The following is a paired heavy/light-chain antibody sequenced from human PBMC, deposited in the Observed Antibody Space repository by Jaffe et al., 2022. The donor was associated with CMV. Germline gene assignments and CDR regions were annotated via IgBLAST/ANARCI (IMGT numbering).Heavy chain of an antibody. CDR2: INTSGGTR. D-gene: IGHD6-13*01. CDR3: ARAGITGTSWLPIDY. Sequence: QVQLVQSGAEVKKPGASVKVSCKASGYSFTTYYVHWVRQAPGQGLEWVGIINTSGGTRRYAQNFQGRVTMTRDTSTSTVYMELDSLTSEDTAIYYCARAGITGTSWLPIDYWGQGTVVTVSS. J-gene: IGHJ4*02. CDR1: GYSFTTYY. V-gene: IGHV1-46*01.
Light chain of an antibody. CDR2: NTS. Sequence: QTVVTQEPSLTVSPGGTVTLTCASSTGAVTSGYYPNWFQQKPGQAPRALIYNTSNKHSWTPARFSGSLLGGKAALTLSGVQPEDEAEYYCLLQYGETETQVFGGGTKLTVL. V-gene: IGLV7-43*01. CDR3: LLQYGETETQV. J-gene: IGLJ3*02. CDR1: TGAVTSGYY.